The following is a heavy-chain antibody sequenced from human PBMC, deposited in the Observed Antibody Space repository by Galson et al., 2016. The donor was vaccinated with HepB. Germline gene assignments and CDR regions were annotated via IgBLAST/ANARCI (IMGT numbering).Heavy chain of an antibody. CDR1: AGSISSSHY. V-gene: IGHV4-4*02. J-gene: IGHJ5*01. CDR3: ARRTYYDMRFDS. Sequence: SETLSLTCVISAGSISSSHYWSWVRQTPGKGLEWIGEIFHRGHTNLNPSLESRATISVDMSENQFSLRLTSVTAADTALYYCARRTYYDMRFDSWGQGTLVTVSS. CDR2: IFHRGHT. D-gene: IGHD3-22*01.